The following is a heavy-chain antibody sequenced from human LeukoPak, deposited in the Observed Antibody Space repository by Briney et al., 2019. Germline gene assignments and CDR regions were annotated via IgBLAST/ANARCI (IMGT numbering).Heavy chain of an antibody. J-gene: IGHJ3*02. Sequence: SETLSLTCAVSGGSISSGGYSWSWIRQPPGKGLEWLGYIYHSGSTYYNPSLKSRVTISVDRSKNQFSLKLSSVTAADTAVYYCARESSDYYGSGSYYSEGAFDIWGQGTMVTISS. D-gene: IGHD3-10*01. CDR2: IYHSGST. CDR3: ARESSDYYGSGSYYSEGAFDI. CDR1: GGSISSGGYS. V-gene: IGHV4-30-2*01.